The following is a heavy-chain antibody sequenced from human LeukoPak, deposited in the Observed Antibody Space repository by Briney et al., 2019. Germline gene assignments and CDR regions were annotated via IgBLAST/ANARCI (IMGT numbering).Heavy chain of an antibody. J-gene: IGHJ3*02. D-gene: IGHD6-19*01. CDR1: GFTFSSYE. V-gene: IGHV3-48*03. CDR2: ISSSGSTI. CDR3: ARDSVRYSSGWYLGPDAFDI. Sequence: GGSLRLSCAASGFTFSSYEMNWVRQAPGKGLEWDSYISSSGSTIYYADSVKGRFTISRDNAKNSLYLQMNSLRAEDTAVYYCARDSVRYSSGWYLGPDAFDIWGQGTMVTVSS.